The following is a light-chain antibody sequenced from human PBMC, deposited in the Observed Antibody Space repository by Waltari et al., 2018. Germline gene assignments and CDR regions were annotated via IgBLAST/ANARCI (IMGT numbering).Light chain of an antibody. V-gene: IGKV4-1*01. CDR2: WAS. J-gene: IGKJ2*01. CDR1: QSVLYSSNNKNY. Sequence: DIVMTQSPESLAVSLGERSTINCKSSQSVLYSSNNKNYLAWYQQKPGQPPKLLISWASTRESGVPDRFSGSGSGTDFTLTISSLQAGDVAVYYCQQYYGTPPYTFGQGTKLEIK. CDR3: QQYYGTPPYT.